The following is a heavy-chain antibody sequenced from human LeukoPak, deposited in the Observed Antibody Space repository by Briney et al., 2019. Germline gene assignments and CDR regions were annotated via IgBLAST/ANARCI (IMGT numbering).Heavy chain of an antibody. V-gene: IGHV3-30*04. J-gene: IGHJ5*02. CDR2: ISYDGSNK. CDR3: AREGTSGSYEGVLWFDP. D-gene: IGHD1-26*01. CDR1: GFTFSSYA. Sequence: PGRSLRLSCAASGFTFSSYAMHWVRQAPGKGLEWVAVISYDGSNKYYADSVKGRFTISRDNSKNTLYLQMSSLRAEDTAVYYCAREGTSGSYEGVLWFDPWGQGTLVTVSS.